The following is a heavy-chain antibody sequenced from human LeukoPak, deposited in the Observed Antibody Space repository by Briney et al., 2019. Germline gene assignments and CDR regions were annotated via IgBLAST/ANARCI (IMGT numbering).Heavy chain of an antibody. Sequence: ASVKVSCKASGGTFSSYAISWVRQAPGQGLEWMGGIIPIFGTANYAQKFQGRVTITADESTSTAYMELSSLRSEDTAVYYCARDYGGGYCDSSGYIWGQGTLVTVSS. D-gene: IGHD3-22*01. V-gene: IGHV1-69*13. CDR3: ARDYGGGYCDSSGYI. CDR1: GGTFSSYA. J-gene: IGHJ4*02. CDR2: IIPIFGTA.